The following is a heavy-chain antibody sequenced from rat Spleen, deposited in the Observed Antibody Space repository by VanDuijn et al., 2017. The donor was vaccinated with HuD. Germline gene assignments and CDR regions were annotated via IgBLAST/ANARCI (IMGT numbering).Heavy chain of an antibody. V-gene: IGHV5-17*01. CDR1: GFTFSDYA. J-gene: IGHJ4*01. CDR3: AKPLTQGGVMDA. Sequence: EVQLVESGGGLVQPGRSLKLSCAASGFTFSDYAMAWVRQAPKKGLEWVATIIYDGSFTYYRDSVKGRFTVSRDNTKNTLYLQMNSLRSEDTATYYCAKPLTQGGVMDAWGQGASVTVSS. D-gene: IGHD1-11*01. CDR2: IIYDGSFT.